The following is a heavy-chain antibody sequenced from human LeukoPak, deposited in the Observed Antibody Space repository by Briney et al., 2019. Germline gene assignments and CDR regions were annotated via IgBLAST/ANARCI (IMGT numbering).Heavy chain of an antibody. CDR1: GFTFSSYE. CDR3: ARDRRDAFDI. Sequence: PGGSLRLSCAASGFTFSSYEMNWVRQAPGKGLEWVSYISSSGSTKYYADSVKGRFTISRDNAKNSLYLQMNSLRAEDTAVYYCARDRRDAFDIWGQGTMVTVSS. V-gene: IGHV3-48*03. J-gene: IGHJ3*02. CDR2: ISSSGSTK.